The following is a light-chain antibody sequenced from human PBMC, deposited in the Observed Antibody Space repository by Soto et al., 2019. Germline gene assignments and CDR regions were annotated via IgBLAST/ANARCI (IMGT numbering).Light chain of an antibody. CDR2: DVS. V-gene: IGLV2-14*03. CDR1: SSDVGAYNH. Sequence: QSAPTQPASVSGSPGQSITISCTGTSSDVGAYNHVSWYQHHPGKAPKVMIYDVSSRPSGVSNRFSGSKSGNTASLTISGLQADDEADYYCSSYTTSTTYVFGTGTKLTVL. CDR3: SSYTTSTTYV. J-gene: IGLJ1*01.